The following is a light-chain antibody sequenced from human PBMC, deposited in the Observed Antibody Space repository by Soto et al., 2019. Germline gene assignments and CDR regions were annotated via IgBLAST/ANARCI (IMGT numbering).Light chain of an antibody. V-gene: IGLV1-44*01. CDR3: AEWDDSPKVV. Sequence: QSVLTQPPSASGTPGQRVTISCSGSSSNIGSNTVDWYQQLPGTAPIQLIDDNNQRPSVVPDLFSSSKSGTSASLAISGLQSEEAAYYYCAEWDDSPKVVFGAGTKLTVL. CDR2: DNN. J-gene: IGLJ2*01. CDR1: SSNIGSNT.